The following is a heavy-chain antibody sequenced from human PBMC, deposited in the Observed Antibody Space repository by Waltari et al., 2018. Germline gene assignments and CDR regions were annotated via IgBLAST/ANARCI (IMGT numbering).Heavy chain of an antibody. CDR2: IKQEGREK. V-gene: IGHV3-7*01. CDR3: ARLSGYYDDFDY. Sequence: EVQLVESGGGLVQPGGSLRLSCAASGFTFSSYWMSWVRQAPGKGVEGVANIKQEGREKYYVDSGKGRFTIARDNAKNSLYLQMNSLRAEDTAVYYCARLSGYYDDFDYWGQGTLVTVSS. D-gene: IGHD3-22*01. J-gene: IGHJ4*02. CDR1: GFTFSSYW.